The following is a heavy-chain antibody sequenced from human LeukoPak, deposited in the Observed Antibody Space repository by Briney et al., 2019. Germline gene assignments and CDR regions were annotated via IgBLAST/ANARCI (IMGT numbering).Heavy chain of an antibody. D-gene: IGHD3-22*01. Sequence: ASVKVSCKASGYTFTGYYMHWVRQAPGQGLEWMGWVNPNSGGTNYAQKFQGRVTMTRDTSISTAYMELSRLRSDDTAVYYCARNFYFDSSGYYHYWGQGTLVTVSS. J-gene: IGHJ4*02. V-gene: IGHV1-2*02. CDR3: ARNFYFDSSGYYHY. CDR2: VNPNSGGT. CDR1: GYTFTGYY.